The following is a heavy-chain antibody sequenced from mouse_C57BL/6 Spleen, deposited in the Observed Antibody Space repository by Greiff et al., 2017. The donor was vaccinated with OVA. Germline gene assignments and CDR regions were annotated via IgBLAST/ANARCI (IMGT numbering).Heavy chain of an antibody. CDR2: ITPYYGTT. J-gene: IGHJ1*03. CDR3: ARSGTSGWYFED. D-gene: IGHD4-1*01. Sequence: EVHLVESGPELVKPGASVKISCKASGYSFTDYNMNWVKQSNGKSLEWIGVITPYYGTTSYNQKFKGKATLTVAPSSITAYLQLNSLPSADSAVFDGARSGTSGWYFEDGGKGTTVT. V-gene: IGHV1-39*01. CDR1: GYSFTDYN.